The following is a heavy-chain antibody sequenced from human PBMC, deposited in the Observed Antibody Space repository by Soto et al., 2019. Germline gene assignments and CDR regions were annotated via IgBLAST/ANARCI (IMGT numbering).Heavy chain of an antibody. CDR2: MNPNSGNT. CDR3: ASLNFRVYTGYYYYYTDV. D-gene: IGHD2-2*02. J-gene: IGHJ6*03. Sequence: QVQLVQSGAEVKKPGASVKVSCKASGYTFTSYDINWVRQATGQGLEWMGWMNPNSGNTGYAQKFQGRVTMTRNTSLSTAYMELSSLRSEDTAVYYCASLNFRVYTGYYYYYTDVWGKGTTVTVSS. V-gene: IGHV1-8*01. CDR1: GYTFTSYD.